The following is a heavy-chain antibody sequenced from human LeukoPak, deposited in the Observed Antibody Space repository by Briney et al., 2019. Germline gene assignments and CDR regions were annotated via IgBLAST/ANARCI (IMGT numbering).Heavy chain of an antibody. CDR1: GYSISSGYY. V-gene: IGHV4-38-2*02. Sequence: PSETLSLTCTVSGYSISSGYYWGWIRQPPGKGLEWIGSIYHSGSTYYNPSLKSRVTISVDTSKNQFSLKLSSVTAADTAVYYCARAPSYYYDSSGYYYYYYYMDVWGKGTTVTVSS. CDR2: IYHSGST. CDR3: ARAPSYYYDSSGYYYYYYYMDV. J-gene: IGHJ6*03. D-gene: IGHD3-22*01.